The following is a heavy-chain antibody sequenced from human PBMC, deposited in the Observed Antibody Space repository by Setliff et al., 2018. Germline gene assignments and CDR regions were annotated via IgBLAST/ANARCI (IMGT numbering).Heavy chain of an antibody. CDR1: EHTLTGYY. CDR3: ATWLVAYFASGTCPF. V-gene: IGHV1-2*02. Sequence: ASVKVSCKASEHTLTGYYMHWVRQAPGQGLEWMGWINPNSGDTKYAQNFQGRVTMTRDTSITTFYMELSRLKSDDSAVYYCATWLVAYFASGTCPFWGQGTRVTVSS. CDR2: INPNSGDT. J-gene: IGHJ4*02. D-gene: IGHD3-10*01.